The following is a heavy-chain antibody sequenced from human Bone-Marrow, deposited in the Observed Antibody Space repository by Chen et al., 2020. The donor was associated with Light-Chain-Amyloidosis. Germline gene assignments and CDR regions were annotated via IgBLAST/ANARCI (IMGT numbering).Heavy chain of an antibody. V-gene: IGHV1-69*01. Sequence: VQLVQSGAEVKKPGSSVKVSCEASGATFSHYAFSWVRQAPGQGLEWIGGIIPIFGRTNYEQKFQGRVTITADEATSIAYMGLSSLRSDDTAIYFCARETLASWRPYYFDFWGQGTLVTVAS. D-gene: IGHD2-15*01. CDR2: IIPIFGRT. J-gene: IGHJ4*02. CDR3: ARETLASWRPYYFDF. CDR1: GATFSHYA.